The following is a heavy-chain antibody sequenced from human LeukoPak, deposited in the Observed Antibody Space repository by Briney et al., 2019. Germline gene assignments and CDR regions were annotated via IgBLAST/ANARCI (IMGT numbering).Heavy chain of an antibody. CDR3: ASGQVGATTLDY. Sequence: SETLSLTCAVYGGSFSGYYWSWIRQPPGKGLEWIGEINHSGSTNYNPSLKGRVTISVDTSKNQFSLKLSSVTAADTAVYYCASGQVGATTLDYWGQGTLVTVSS. J-gene: IGHJ4*02. V-gene: IGHV4-34*01. D-gene: IGHD1-26*01. CDR2: INHSGST. CDR1: GGSFSGYY.